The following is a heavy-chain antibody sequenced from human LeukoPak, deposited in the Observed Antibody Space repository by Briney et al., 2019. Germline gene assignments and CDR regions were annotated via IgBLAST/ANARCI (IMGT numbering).Heavy chain of an antibody. J-gene: IGHJ4*02. CDR2: IYYSGST. V-gene: IGHV4-61*08. D-gene: IGHD1-26*01. Sequence: SQTLSLTCTVSGGSISSGGYYWSWIRQHPGKGLEWIGYIYYSGSTNHNPSLKGRVTISVDTSKNQFSLKLSSVTAADTAVYYCARDESGSYADWGQGTLVTVSS. CDR1: GGSISSGGYY. CDR3: ARDESGSYAD.